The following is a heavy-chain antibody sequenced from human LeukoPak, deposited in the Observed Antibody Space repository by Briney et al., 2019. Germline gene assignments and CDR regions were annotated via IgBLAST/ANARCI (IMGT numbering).Heavy chain of an antibody. V-gene: IGHV3-7*01. D-gene: IGHD3-3*01. Sequence: PGGSLRLSCAASGFTFSRYWMSWVRQAPGKGLEWVANIKQDGSEKYYVDSVKGRFTISRDNAKNSLYLQMNSLRAEDTAVYYCASFTIFGPYYYFYYMDVWGKGTTVTVSS. CDR2: IKQDGSEK. J-gene: IGHJ6*03. CDR3: ASFTIFGPYYYFYYMDV. CDR1: GFTFSRYW.